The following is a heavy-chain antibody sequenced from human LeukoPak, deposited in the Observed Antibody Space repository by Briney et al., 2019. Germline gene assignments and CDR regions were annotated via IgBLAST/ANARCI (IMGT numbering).Heavy chain of an antibody. J-gene: IGHJ4*02. Sequence: SVKASCKASGFTFTSSAVQWVRQARGQRLEWIGWIVVGSGNTNYAQKFQERVTITRDMSTSTAYMELSSLRSEDTAVYYCAAYPGIYSGYDYRGAGYWGQGTLVTVSS. V-gene: IGHV1-58*01. CDR1: GFTFTSSA. D-gene: IGHD5-12*01. CDR3: AAYPGIYSGYDYRGAGY. CDR2: IVVGSGNT.